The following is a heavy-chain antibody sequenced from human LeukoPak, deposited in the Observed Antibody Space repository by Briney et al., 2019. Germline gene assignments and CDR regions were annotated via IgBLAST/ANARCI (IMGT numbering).Heavy chain of an antibody. Sequence: GRSLRLSCAASGFTFSSYAMHWVRQAPGKGLEWVAVISYDGSNKYYADSVKGRFTISRDNSKNTLYLQMNSLRAEDTAVYYCARDRLKEGPTEGPKSDCVDYWGQGTLVTVSS. CDR3: ARDRLKEGPTEGPKSDCVDY. CDR1: GFTFSSYA. CDR2: ISYDGSNK. V-gene: IGHV3-30-3*01. J-gene: IGHJ4*02. D-gene: IGHD2-21*02.